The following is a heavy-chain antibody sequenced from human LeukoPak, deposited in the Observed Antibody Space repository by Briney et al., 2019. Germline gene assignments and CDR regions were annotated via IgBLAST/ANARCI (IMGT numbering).Heavy chain of an antibody. D-gene: IGHD2-15*01. J-gene: IGHJ4*02. V-gene: IGHV4-39*01. CDR2: VHYSGNT. CDR3: ARQKPLVAVSATGCYCDY. CDR1: GDSISSSSYY. Sequence: SETLSLTCTVSGDSISSSSYYWGWIRQPPGKGLEWIGSVHYSGNTYYTSSLKSRVTISVDTSKNQFSLNLNSVTAADTAVYYCARQKPLVAVSATGCYCDYWGQGTLVTVSS.